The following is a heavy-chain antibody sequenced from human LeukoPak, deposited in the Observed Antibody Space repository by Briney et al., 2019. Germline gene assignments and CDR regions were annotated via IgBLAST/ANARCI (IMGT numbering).Heavy chain of an antibody. CDR2: INHSGST. Sequence: PSETLSLTCAVYGGSFSGYYWGWIRQPPGKGLEWIGEINHSGSTNYNPSLKSRVTISVDTSKNQFSLKLSSVTAADTAVYYCARADYWYGTDVWGQGTTVTVSS. CDR1: GGSFSGYY. V-gene: IGHV4-34*01. CDR3: ARADYWYGTDV. J-gene: IGHJ6*02.